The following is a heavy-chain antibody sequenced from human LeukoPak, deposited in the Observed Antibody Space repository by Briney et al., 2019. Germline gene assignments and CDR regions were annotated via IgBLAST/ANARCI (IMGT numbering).Heavy chain of an antibody. CDR2: ISYDGSNK. V-gene: IGHV3-30-3*01. CDR1: GFTFSSYA. CDR3: ARDASDIGLYDYVWGSYPPSPYFDY. Sequence: GGSLRLSCAASGFTFSSYAMHWVRQAPGKGLEWVAVISYDGSNKYYADSVKGRFTISRDNSKNTLYLQMNSLRAEDTAVYYCARDASDIGLYDYVWGSYPPSPYFDYWGQGTLVTVSS. D-gene: IGHD3-16*02. J-gene: IGHJ4*02.